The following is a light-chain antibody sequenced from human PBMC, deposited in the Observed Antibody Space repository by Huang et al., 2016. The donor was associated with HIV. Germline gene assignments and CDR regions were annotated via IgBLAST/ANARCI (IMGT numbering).Light chain of an antibody. CDR2: WAS. CDR3: QQHYSSPPT. J-gene: IGKJ2*01. Sequence: DIVMTQSPDSLAVSLGERATINCKSSQSLLYNSNNKNYLAWYQQKPGQPPKLLIYWASSRKSGVPDRFSGSGSDTDFTLTISSLQAEDVAVYYCQQHYSSPPTFGQGTKLEIK. V-gene: IGKV4-1*01. CDR1: QSLLYNSNNKNY.